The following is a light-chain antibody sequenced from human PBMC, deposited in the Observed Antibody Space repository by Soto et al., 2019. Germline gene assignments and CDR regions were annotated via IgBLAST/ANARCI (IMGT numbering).Light chain of an antibody. CDR3: QQYYDWPT. CDR1: QRITT. V-gene: IGKV3-15*01. CDR2: GLS. J-gene: IGKJ1*01. Sequence: EIVMTQSPATLSVSPGERATLSCRASQRITTLAWYQQKHAQDPRHLINGLSIRAPGVPARFSVSGSLTDFTLSIRSLQAESFAVYFCQQYYDWPTFGQG.